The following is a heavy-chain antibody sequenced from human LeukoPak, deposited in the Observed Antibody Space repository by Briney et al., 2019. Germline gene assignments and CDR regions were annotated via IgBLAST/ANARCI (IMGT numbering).Heavy chain of an antibody. Sequence: GGSLRLSCAASGFTFSNYWMPWVRQAPGKGLVWVSSINSDGSGTNYADSVRGRFSISRDNAKNTLYLQMNSLRAEDTAVYFCTRAFSYWGQGTLVTVSS. CDR1: GFTFSNYW. V-gene: IGHV3-74*01. J-gene: IGHJ4*02. CDR3: TRAFSY. CDR2: INSDGSGT.